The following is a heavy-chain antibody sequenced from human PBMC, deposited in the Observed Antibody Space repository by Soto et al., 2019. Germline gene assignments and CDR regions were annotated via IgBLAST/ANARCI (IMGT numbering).Heavy chain of an antibody. V-gene: IGHV3-11*04. CDR1: GYTFSDYD. D-gene: IGHD5-18*01. Sequence: PGGSLRLSCGASGYTFSDYDGSWIRQAPGKGLEWISYIDTSGTKIYYADSVKGRFTITRDNAKNSLYLEMNSLRAEDTAVYYCARDPGLSYGYVSIGMDVWGQGTTVTVSS. CDR3: ARDPGLSYGYVSIGMDV. J-gene: IGHJ6*02. CDR2: IDTSGTKI.